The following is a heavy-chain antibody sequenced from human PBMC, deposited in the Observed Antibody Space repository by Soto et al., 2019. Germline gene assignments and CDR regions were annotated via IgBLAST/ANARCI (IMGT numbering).Heavy chain of an antibody. J-gene: IGHJ6*02. CDR3: ARDWLLEWLFPAWSYYYYGMDV. Sequence: VKVSCKASGYTFTSYYMHWVRQAPGQGLEWMGIINPSGGSTSYAQKFQGRVTMTRDTSTSTVYMELSSLRSEDTAVYYCARDWLLEWLFPAWSYYYYGMDVWGQGTTVTVSS. V-gene: IGHV1-46*01. CDR1: GYTFTSYY. CDR2: INPSGGST. D-gene: IGHD3-3*01.